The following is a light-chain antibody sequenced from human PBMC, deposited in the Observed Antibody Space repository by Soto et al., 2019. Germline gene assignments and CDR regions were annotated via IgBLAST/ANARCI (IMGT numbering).Light chain of an antibody. J-gene: IGLJ1*01. CDR1: SSDVGGYNH. V-gene: IGLV2-11*01. Sequence: QSALTQPRSVSGAPGQSVTISCTGSSSDVGGYNHVSWYQQHQGKSPNFLIYDVNKRPSGVPDRFYGSKSGHTASLTIPGLQAYHAADYYRCESAGNYSFVFGTGTQLPGL. CDR2: DVN. CDR3: CESAGNYSFV.